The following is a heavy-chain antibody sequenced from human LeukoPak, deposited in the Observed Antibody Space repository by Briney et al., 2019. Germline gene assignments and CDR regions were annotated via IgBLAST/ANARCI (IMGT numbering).Heavy chain of an antibody. V-gene: IGHV3-7*01. J-gene: IGHJ6*03. D-gene: IGHD3-16*01. CDR1: GFTFSSYG. CDR2: IKQDGSEK. Sequence: GGSLRLSCAASGFTFSSYGMSWVRQAPGKGLEWVANIKQDGSEKYYVDSVKGRFTISRDNAKNSLYLQMNSLRAEDTAVYYCARVIRGSTYYYYYMDVWGKGTTVTISS. CDR3: ARVIRGSTYYYYYMDV.